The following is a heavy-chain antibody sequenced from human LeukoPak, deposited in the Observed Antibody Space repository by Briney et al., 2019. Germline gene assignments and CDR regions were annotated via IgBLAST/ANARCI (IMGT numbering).Heavy chain of an antibody. CDR2: INPSGGST. V-gene: IGHV1-46*01. CDR3: ARDHPYYDSSGYYYPWNQTAF. J-gene: IGHJ4*02. CDR1: GYTFTSYY. D-gene: IGHD3-22*01. Sequence: ASVKVSCKASGYTFTSYYMHWGRQAPGQGLEWMGIINPSGGSTSYAQKFQGRVTMTTDTSTSTAYMELRSLRSDDTAVYYCARDHPYYDSSGYYYPWNQTAFWGQGTLVTVSS.